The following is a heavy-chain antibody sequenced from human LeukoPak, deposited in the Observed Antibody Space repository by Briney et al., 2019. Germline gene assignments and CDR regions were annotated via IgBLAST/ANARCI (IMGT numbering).Heavy chain of an antibody. CDR3: AREAIVVVVAAPYYYYGMDV. CDR1: GYTFTSYG. J-gene: IGHJ6*02. D-gene: IGHD2-15*01. Sequence: ASVKVSCKASGYTFTSYGISWVRQAPAPGLEWVGWISVYNGNTNYAQKLQGRVTMTTDTSTSTAYMELRSLRSDDTAVYYCAREAIVVVVAAPYYYYGMDVWGQGTTVTVSS. CDR2: ISVYNGNT. V-gene: IGHV1-18*01.